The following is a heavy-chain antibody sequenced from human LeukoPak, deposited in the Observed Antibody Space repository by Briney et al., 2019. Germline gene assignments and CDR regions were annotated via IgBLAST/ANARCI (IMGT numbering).Heavy chain of an antibody. V-gene: IGHV3-74*01. D-gene: IGHD3-16*01. CDR3: ATQQGGIPAY. Sequence: GGSLRLSCAASGVTFSSHWMHWVRQAPGKGLVWVSRITKDGSSTTYADSEKGRFTISGDNAKNMLYLQVNSLRAEDTAVYYCATQQGGIPAYWGQGTLVTVSS. J-gene: IGHJ4*02. CDR1: GVTFSSHW. CDR2: ITKDGSST.